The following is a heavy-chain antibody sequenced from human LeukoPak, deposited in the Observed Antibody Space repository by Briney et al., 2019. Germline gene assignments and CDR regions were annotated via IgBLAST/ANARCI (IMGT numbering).Heavy chain of an antibody. CDR3: AKDGKQSGGRYYFDY. V-gene: IGHV3-9*01. J-gene: IGHJ4*02. CDR1: GFTFEYYA. Sequence: GGSLRLSCAASGFTFEYYAMHGVRQDPGMCLHLFSVISWNGGRIGYADSVKGRFTISRDNAKNSLYLQMNSLRAEDTALYYCAKDGKQSGGRYYFDYWGQGTLVTVSS. CDR2: ISWNGGRI. D-gene: IGHD2-15*01.